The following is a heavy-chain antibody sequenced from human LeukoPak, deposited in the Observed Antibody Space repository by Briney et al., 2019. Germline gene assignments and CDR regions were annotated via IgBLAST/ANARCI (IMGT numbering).Heavy chain of an antibody. D-gene: IGHD5-18*01. J-gene: IGHJ6*02. Sequence: GGSLRLSCAASGFTFSSYGIHWVRQAPGKGLEWVAFIWYDGSNKYYADSVKGRFTISRDNSKNTLYLQMNSLRAEDTAVYYCAKDLVDTAMVRRGSTYYYYGMDVWGQGTTVTVSS. CDR1: GFTFSSYG. CDR3: AKDLVDTAMVRRGSTYYYYGMDV. V-gene: IGHV3-30*02. CDR2: IWYDGSNK.